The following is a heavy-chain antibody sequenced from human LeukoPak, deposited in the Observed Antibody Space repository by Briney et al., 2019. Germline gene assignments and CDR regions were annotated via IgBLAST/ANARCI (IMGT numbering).Heavy chain of an antibody. CDR1: GFTFSNAW. Sequence: KTGGSLRLSCAASGFTFSNAWMSWVRQAPGKGLEWVGRIKSKTDGGTTDYAAPVKGRFTISRDDSKNTLYLQMNSLKTEDTAVYYCTTDHEGQYSGYDFVTFDIWGQGTMVTVSS. V-gene: IGHV3-15*01. CDR2: IKSKTDGGTT. CDR3: TTDHEGQYSGYDFVTFDI. J-gene: IGHJ3*02. D-gene: IGHD5-12*01.